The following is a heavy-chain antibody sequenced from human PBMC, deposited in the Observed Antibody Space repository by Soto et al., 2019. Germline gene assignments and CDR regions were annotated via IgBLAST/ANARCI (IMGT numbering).Heavy chain of an antibody. CDR2: IYYNGNT. CDR3: ARQTGVFGHYFDY. V-gene: IGHV4-39*01. CDR1: GGSISSSSYD. Sequence: QLRLQEAGPGLVKPSETLSLTCTVSGGSISSSSYDWGWIRQPPGKGPEWIGAIYYNGNTYYNPSLKSRVTMSVDTSKNQFSLKLSSATAADTAMYYCARQTGVFGHYFDYWGQGTLVTVSS. J-gene: IGHJ4*02. D-gene: IGHD3-16*01.